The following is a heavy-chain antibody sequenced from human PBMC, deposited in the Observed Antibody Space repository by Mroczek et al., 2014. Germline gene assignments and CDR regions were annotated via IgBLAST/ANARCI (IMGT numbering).Heavy chain of an antibody. CDR2: ISYDGSNK. J-gene: IGHJ6*02. Sequence: QVQLVQSGGGVVQPGRSLRLSCAASGFTFSSYAMHWVRQAPGKGLEWVAVISYDGSNKYYADSVKGRFTISRDNSKNTLYLQMNSLRAEDTAVYYCARDHFMVRGVIPYGMDVWGQGTTVTVSS. V-gene: IGHV3-30-3*01. D-gene: IGHD3-10*01. CDR3: ARDHFMVRGVIPYGMDV. CDR1: GFTFSSYA.